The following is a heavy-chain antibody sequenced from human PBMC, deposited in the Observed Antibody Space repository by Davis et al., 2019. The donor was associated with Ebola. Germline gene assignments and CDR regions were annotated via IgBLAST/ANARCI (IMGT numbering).Heavy chain of an antibody. J-gene: IGHJ6*02. Sequence: GESLKISCAASGFTFSSYAMHWVRQAPGKGLEYVSAISSNGGSTYYANSVKGRFTISRDNSKNTLYLQMNSLRAEDTAVYYCARWNFGVGRYGMDVWGQGTTVTVSS. CDR2: ISSNGGST. D-gene: IGHD3-3*01. CDR3: ARWNFGVGRYGMDV. CDR1: GFTFSSYA. V-gene: IGHV3-64*01.